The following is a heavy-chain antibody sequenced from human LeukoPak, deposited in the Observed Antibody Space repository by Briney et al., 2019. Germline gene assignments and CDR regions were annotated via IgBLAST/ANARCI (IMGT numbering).Heavy chain of an antibody. V-gene: IGHV3-21*01. D-gene: IGHD1-26*01. J-gene: IGHJ6*03. Sequence: GGSLRLSCAASAFTFSNYAMSWVRQAPGKALEWVSSITSSGTYIFYADSVKGRFTISRDNAKNSLYLQMNSLGPEDTAVYYCARDPYSGNYGNYYYYYMDVWGKGTTVTISS. CDR2: ITSSGTYI. CDR3: ARDPYSGNYGNYYYYYMDV. CDR1: AFTFSNYA.